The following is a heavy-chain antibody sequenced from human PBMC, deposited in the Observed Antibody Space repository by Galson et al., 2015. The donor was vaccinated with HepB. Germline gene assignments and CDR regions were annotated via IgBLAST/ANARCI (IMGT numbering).Heavy chain of an antibody. Sequence: SVKVSCKASGYTFTSYGISWVRQAPGQGLEWMGWISAYNGNTNYAQKLQGRVTMTTDTSTSTAYMELSSLRSEDTAVYYCARDSDAYSSGWYSGGSWFDPWGQGTLVTVSS. D-gene: IGHD6-19*01. V-gene: IGHV1-18*01. CDR2: ISAYNGNT. CDR1: GYTFTSYG. CDR3: ARDSDAYSSGWYSGGSWFDP. J-gene: IGHJ5*02.